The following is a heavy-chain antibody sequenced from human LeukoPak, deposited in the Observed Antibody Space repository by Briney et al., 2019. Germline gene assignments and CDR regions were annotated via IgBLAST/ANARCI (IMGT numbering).Heavy chain of an antibody. D-gene: IGHD3-10*02. CDR3: AELGITMIGGV. J-gene: IGHJ6*04. CDR1: GFTFSSYS. V-gene: IGHV3-21*01. Sequence: PGGSLRLSCAASGFTFSSYSMNWVRQAPGKGLEWVSSISSSSSYIYYADSVKGRFTISRDKAKNSLYPQMNSLRAEDTAVYYCAELGITMIGGVWGKGTTVTISS. CDR2: ISSSSSYI.